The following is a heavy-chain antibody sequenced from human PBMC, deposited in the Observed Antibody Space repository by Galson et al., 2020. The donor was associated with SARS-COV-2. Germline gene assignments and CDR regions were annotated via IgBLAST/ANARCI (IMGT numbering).Heavy chain of an antibody. CDR1: GFSVNSYS. Sequence: GGSLRLSCAVSGFSVNSYSMSWVRQDPGGGLQWVSSIIGNGKTYYADSVKGRFTITRDHTKNKLFLQMNSLRVEDTALYYCARGSRRECYNLWGHGTLATVSS. J-gene: IGHJ4*03. V-gene: IGHV3-23*01. CDR2: IIGNGKT. CDR3: ARGSRRECYNL. D-gene: IGHD2-15*01.